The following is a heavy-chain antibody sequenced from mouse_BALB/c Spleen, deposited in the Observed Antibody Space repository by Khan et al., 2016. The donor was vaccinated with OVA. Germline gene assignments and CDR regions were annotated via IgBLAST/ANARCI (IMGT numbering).Heavy chain of an antibody. Sequence: EVELVESGGGLVQPGGSRKLSCAASGFTFSNFGMYWVRQAPEKGLEWVAYISSGISTIYYADSVKGRFTISRDNPKNTLFLQMTSLMSEDTAMYYCASPVITTANGAMDYWGQGTSVTVSS. J-gene: IGHJ4*01. D-gene: IGHD1-2*01. V-gene: IGHV5-17*02. CDR2: ISSGISTI. CDR3: ASPVITTANGAMDY. CDR1: GFTFSNFG.